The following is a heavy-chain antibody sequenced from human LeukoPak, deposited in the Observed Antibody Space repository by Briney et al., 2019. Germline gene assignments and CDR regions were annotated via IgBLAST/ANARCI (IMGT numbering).Heavy chain of an antibody. D-gene: IGHD4-17*01. V-gene: IGHV4-59*08. CDR2: IYYRGST. CDR1: GGSISSYY. J-gene: IGHJ4*02. Sequence: NPSETLSLTCTVSGGSISSYYWSWIRQPPGKGLEWIGYIYYRGSTSYNPSLKSRVTILVDTSKNQFSLKLSSVTAADTAVYYCARQSYGDYFDYWGQGTLVIDSS. CDR3: ARQSYGDYFDY.